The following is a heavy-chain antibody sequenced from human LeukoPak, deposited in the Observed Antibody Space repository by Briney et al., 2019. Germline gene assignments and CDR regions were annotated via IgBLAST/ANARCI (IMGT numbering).Heavy chain of an antibody. D-gene: IGHD3-3*01. J-gene: IGHJ4*02. CDR2: ISSSSSYT. CDR3: ARDRGDYDFWSGSPIDS. V-gene: IGHV3-11*06. CDR1: GFTFSDYN. Sequence: KPGGSLRLSWAASGFTFSDYNMRWIRQAPGKGLEWVSYISSSSSYTNYADSVKGRFTISRDNAKKSLYLQMSSLRAQGSAIYYCARDRGDYDFWSGSPIDSWGQGTLVTVSS.